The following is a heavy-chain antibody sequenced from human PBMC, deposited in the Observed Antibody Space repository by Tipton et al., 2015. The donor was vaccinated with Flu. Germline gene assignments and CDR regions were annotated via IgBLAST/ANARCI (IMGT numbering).Heavy chain of an antibody. V-gene: IGHV5-51*01. J-gene: IGHJ6*02. D-gene: IGHD6-13*01. Sequence: VQLVQSGAEVKKPGESLKISCKGSGYSFTSYWIAWVRQMPGKGLEWMGIIYPGDSDTRYSPSFQGQVTISADKSISTAHLQWSSLKASDTAMYYCARQRYSSSWPPNSYYYGMDVWGQGTTVTVSS. CDR2: IYPGDSDT. CDR3: ARQRYSSSWPPNSYYYGMDV. CDR1: GYSFTSYW.